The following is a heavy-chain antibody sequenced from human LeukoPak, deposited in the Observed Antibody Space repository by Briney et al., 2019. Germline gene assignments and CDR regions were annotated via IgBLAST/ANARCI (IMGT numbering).Heavy chain of an antibody. D-gene: IGHD4-17*01. Sequence: GGSLRLSCAASGFTFSSNGMHWVRQAPGKGLEWVAVVSYDGSNKYYADSVKGRFTVSRDNSKNTLYLQMNSLSAEDTAVYYCAKGRYYGDYGYWGQGTLVTVSS. CDR1: GFTFSSNG. V-gene: IGHV3-30*18. CDR2: VSYDGSNK. J-gene: IGHJ4*02. CDR3: AKGRYYGDYGY.